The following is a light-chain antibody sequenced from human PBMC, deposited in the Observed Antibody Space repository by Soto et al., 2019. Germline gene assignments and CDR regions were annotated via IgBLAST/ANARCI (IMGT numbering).Light chain of an antibody. CDR3: GTWDSSLSGDSYV. J-gene: IGLJ1*01. V-gene: IGLV1-51*02. CDR1: SSNIGNNY. Sequence: QSALTQPPSVYAAPGQKVTISCSGSSSNIGNNYVSWYQHLPGTAPKLLMYENNKRPSGIPDRFSGSKSGTSAALGITGLQTGDEADYYCGTWDSSLSGDSYVFGTGTKVTVL. CDR2: ENN.